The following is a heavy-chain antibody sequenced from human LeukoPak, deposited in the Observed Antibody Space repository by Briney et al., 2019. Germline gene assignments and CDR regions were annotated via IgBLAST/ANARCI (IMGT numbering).Heavy chain of an antibody. J-gene: IGHJ6*01. CDR2: SIPILCIA. CDR3: ARGGLGGPNLNYYYYGMDL. CDR1: GGTFSSYA. D-gene: IGHD3-16*01. V-gene: IGHV1-69*04. Sequence: GASVKVSCKASGGTFSSYAISWVRQAPGQGLEWMGRSIPILCIANYAQKFQGRVTIPADKSTSTAHMELSSLRSEGTAVYYCARGGLGGPNLNYYYYGMDLWGRGTTVSVSS.